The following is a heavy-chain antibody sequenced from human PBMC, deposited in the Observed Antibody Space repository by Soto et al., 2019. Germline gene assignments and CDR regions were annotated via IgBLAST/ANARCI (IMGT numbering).Heavy chain of an antibody. D-gene: IGHD3-10*01. J-gene: IGHJ4*02. CDR3: AKDKEEEYYGSGLDY. Sequence: PGGSLRLSCAASGFTFSSYGMHWVRQAPGKGLEWVAVISYEGSNKYYADSVKGRFTISRDNSKNKLYLQMNSLRAEDTAVYYCAKDKEEEYYGSGLDYWGQGTLVTVSS. CDR2: ISYEGSNK. CDR1: GFTFSSYG. V-gene: IGHV3-30*18.